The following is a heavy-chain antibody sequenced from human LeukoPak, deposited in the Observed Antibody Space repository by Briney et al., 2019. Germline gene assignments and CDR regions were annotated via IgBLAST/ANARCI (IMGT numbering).Heavy chain of an antibody. CDR1: GYTFTSYD. CDR3: ARVPAAGLHFDY. V-gene: IGHV1-69*04. J-gene: IGHJ4*02. D-gene: IGHD6-13*01. Sequence: ASVKVSCKASGYTFTSYDINWVRQAPGQGLEWMGRIIPILGIANYAQKFQGRVTITADKSTSTAYMELSSLRSEDTAVYYCARVPAAGLHFDYWGQGTLVTVSS. CDR2: IIPILGIA.